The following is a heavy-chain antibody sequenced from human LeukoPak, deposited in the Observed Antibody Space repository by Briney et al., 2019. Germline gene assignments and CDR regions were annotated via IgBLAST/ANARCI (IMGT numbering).Heavy chain of an antibody. CDR1: GFTFDDYA. Sequence: GGSLRLSCAASGFTFDDYAMHWVRQAPGKGLEWVSRISWNSGSIGYADSVKGRFTISRDNAKNSLYLQMNSLRAEDTALYYCAKDNAGYSSGWYECWGQGTLVTVPS. J-gene: IGHJ5*01. D-gene: IGHD6-19*01. V-gene: IGHV3-9*01. CDR3: AKDNAGYSSGWYEC. CDR2: ISWNSGSI.